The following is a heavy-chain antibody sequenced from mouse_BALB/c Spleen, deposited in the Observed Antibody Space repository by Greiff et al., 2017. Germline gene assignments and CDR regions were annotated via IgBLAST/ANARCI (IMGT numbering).Heavy chain of an antibody. D-gene: IGHD2-3*01. CDR3: ARGAMIAFDY. Sequence: VHVKQSGAELVKPGASVKLSCTASGFNIKDTYMHWVKQRPEQGLEWIGRIDPANGNTKYDPKFQGKATITADTSSNTAYLQLSSLTSEDTAVYYCARGAMIAFDYWGQGTTLTVSS. CDR2: IDPANGNT. J-gene: IGHJ2*01. V-gene: IGHV14-3*02. CDR1: GFNIKDTY.